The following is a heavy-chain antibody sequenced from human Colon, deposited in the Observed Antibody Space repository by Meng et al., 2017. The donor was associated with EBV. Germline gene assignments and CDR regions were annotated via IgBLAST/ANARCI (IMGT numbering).Heavy chain of an antibody. CDR1: GGSFRDYY. V-gene: IGHV4-34*01. D-gene: IGHD3-10*01. CDR3: ARRGPSGNFSP. CDR2: IDHRGNT. Sequence: QVQLQQWVAGLLKLSETLSRSCAVYGGSFRDYYWTWIRHPPGKGLEWIGEIDHRGNTKYNPSLKSRVTISLDTSKKQFSLKVSSVTAADSAVYYCARRGPSGNFSPWSQGALVTVSS. J-gene: IGHJ5*02.